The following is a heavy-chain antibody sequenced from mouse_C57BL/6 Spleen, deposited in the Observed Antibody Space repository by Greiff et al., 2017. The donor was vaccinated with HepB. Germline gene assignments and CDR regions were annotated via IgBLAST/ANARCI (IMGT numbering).Heavy chain of an antibody. J-gene: IGHJ4*01. CDR3: ARGDDSTLYYAMDY. D-gene: IGHD2-4*01. V-gene: IGHV1-9*01. CDR1: GYTFTGYW. Sequence: QVQLQQSGAELMKPGASVKLSCKATGYTFTGYWIEWVKQRPGHGLEWIGEILPGIGSTNYNEKFKGKATFTADTSSNTAYMQLSSLTTEDSASYQWARGDDSTLYYAMDYWGQGTSSTVPS. CDR2: ILPGIGST.